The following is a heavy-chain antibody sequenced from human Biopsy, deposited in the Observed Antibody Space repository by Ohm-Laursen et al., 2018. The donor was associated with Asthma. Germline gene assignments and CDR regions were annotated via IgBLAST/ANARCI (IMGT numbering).Heavy chain of an antibody. CDR2: ISYDGTNK. CDR3: ARDLRSDNWNPWGMDV. J-gene: IGHJ6*02. Sequence: SLRLSCSASGFTFSDYDMHWVRQAPGRGLEWVAVISYDGTNKDYADSVKGRFTFSRDNSQNTLSLEMNSLRVEDTAVYYCARDLRSDNWNPWGMDVWGLGTTVTVAS. CDR1: GFTFSDYD. D-gene: IGHD1-20*01. V-gene: IGHV3-30-3*01.